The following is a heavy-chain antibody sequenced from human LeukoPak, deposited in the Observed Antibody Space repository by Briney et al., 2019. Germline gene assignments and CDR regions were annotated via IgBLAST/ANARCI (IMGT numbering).Heavy chain of an antibody. D-gene: IGHD4-17*01. J-gene: IGHJ4*02. Sequence: ASVKVSCKASGYTFTGYYMHWVRQAPGQGLEWMGWINPNNGGTNYAQKFQGRVTMTRDTSISTAYMELSRLRSDDTAVYYCARAPPPRYYGDYAYYFDYWGQGTLVTVSS. CDR3: ARAPPPRYYGDYAYYFDY. CDR1: GYTFTGYY. CDR2: INPNNGGT. V-gene: IGHV1-2*02.